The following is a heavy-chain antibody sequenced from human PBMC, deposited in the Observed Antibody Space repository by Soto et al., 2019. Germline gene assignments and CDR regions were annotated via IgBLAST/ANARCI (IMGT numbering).Heavy chain of an antibody. CDR2: ISAYNGNT. V-gene: IGHV1-18*01. Sequence: ASVKVSCKASGYTFTSYGISWVRQAPGQGLEWMGWISAYNGNTNYAQKLQGRVTMTTDTSTSTAYMELRSLRSDDTAVYYCAIDRCVEWLQHNWFDPWGQGTLVTVS. D-gene: IGHD3-3*01. CDR3: AIDRCVEWLQHNWFDP. J-gene: IGHJ5*02. CDR1: GYTFTSYG.